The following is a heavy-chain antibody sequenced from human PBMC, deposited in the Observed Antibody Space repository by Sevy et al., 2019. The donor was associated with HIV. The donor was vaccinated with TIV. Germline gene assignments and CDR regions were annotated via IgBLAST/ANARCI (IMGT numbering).Heavy chain of an antibody. Sequence: SETLSLTCAVSGGSISSGGDSWSWIRQPPGKGLEWIGYIYHSGSTYYNPSLKSRVTISVDRSKNQFSLKLSSVTAADTAVYYCARVYGHYEFDYWGQGTLVTVSS. V-gene: IGHV4-30-2*01. J-gene: IGHJ4*02. CDR1: GGSISSGGDS. CDR2: IYHSGST. CDR3: ARVYGHYEFDY. D-gene: IGHD4-17*01.